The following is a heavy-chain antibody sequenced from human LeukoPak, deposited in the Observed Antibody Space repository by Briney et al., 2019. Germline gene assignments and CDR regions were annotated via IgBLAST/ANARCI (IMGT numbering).Heavy chain of an antibody. CDR1: GFTFSDYY. D-gene: IGHD3-16*02. V-gene: IGHV3-11*04. Sequence: PGGSLRLSCAASGFTFSDYYMSWIRQAPGKGLEWVSYISSSGSTIYYADSVKGRFTISRDNAKNSLYLQMNSLRVEDTAVYYCARESGNDYVWGSYRYGGGYFDYWGQGTLVTVSS. CDR3: ARESGNDYVWGSYRYGGGYFDY. CDR2: ISSSGSTI. J-gene: IGHJ4*02.